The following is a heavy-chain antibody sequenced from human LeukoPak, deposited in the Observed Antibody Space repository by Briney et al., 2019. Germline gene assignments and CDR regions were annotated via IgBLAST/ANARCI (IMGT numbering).Heavy chain of an antibody. J-gene: IGHJ6*03. CDR3: AITAAAGIPRGDYFVDV. D-gene: IGHD2-2*02. Sequence: PSETLSLTCAVYGGFFSGYYWTWTRQSPGKGLEWIGETDHSGSTIYNPSLKSRVAISVDTSKNQFSLHLSSVTAADTSIYYCAITAAAGIPRGDYFVDVWGKRTTVTVSS. CDR1: GGFFSGYY. V-gene: IGHV4-34*01. CDR2: TDHSGST.